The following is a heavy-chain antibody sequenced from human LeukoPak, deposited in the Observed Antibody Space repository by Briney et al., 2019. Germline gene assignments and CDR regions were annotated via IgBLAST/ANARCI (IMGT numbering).Heavy chain of an antibody. Sequence: GASVKVSCKASGYTFSSYDINWVRQATGQGLQWMGWINPNSGGTNYAYNFQGRIAMTRDTSITTAYMELSSLKSDDTAVYYCAIGSTLAAPGAVPNDYWGQGTRVTVSS. J-gene: IGHJ4*02. CDR2: INPNSGGT. D-gene: IGHD6-13*01. CDR3: AIGSTLAAPGAVPNDY. CDR1: GYTFSSYD. V-gene: IGHV1-2*07.